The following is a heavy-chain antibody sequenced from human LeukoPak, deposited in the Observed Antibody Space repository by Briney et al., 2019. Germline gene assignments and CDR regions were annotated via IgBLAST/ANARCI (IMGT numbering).Heavy chain of an antibody. CDR1: GGSISGYY. J-gene: IGHJ4*02. D-gene: IGHD6-13*01. Sequence: SETLSLTCTVSGGSISGYYWSWIRQPAGKGLEWIGRIYTSGSTNYNPSLKSRVTISVDTSKNQFSLKLSSVTAADTAVYYCARFSIAAAGAFDYWGQGTLVTVSS. V-gene: IGHV4-4*07. CDR3: ARFSIAAAGAFDY. CDR2: IYTSGST.